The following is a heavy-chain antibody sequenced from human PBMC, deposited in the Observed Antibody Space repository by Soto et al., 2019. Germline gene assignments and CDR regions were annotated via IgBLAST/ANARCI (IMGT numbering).Heavy chain of an antibody. CDR3: TRDVSSRYFDL. Sequence: QVQLVESGGGVVQPERSLRLSCAASGFTFRNYGMHWVRQAPGKGLEWVALIWYDGSNTFYTDSVKGRFTISRDNSKRTLHLQMDSLRAEDTAVYYCTRDVSSRYFDLWGRGSLVIVSS. J-gene: IGHJ2*01. V-gene: IGHV3-33*01. CDR1: GFTFRNYG. CDR2: IWYDGSNT.